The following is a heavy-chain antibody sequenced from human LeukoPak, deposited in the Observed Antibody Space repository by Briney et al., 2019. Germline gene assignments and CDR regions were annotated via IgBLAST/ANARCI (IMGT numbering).Heavy chain of an antibody. CDR3: AKLGQLDY. Sequence: PGGSLRLSCAASGFTFSSYAMSWVRQAPGKGLGWVSATSGNGGSTYYADSVKGRFTISKDNSKNTLYLQMNSLRAEDTAVYYCAKLGQLDYWGQGTLVTVSS. D-gene: IGHD6-6*01. CDR1: GFTFSSYA. V-gene: IGHV3-23*01. J-gene: IGHJ4*02. CDR2: TSGNGGST.